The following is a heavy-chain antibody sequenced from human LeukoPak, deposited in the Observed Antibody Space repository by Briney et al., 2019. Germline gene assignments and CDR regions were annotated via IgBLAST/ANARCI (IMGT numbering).Heavy chain of an antibody. CDR2: INPNSGGT. CDR1: GHTFTGYY. CDR3: ARDLSGYSSGWRRNWFDP. Sequence: ASVKVACKASGHTFTGYYMHWVRQAPGQGLEWMGWINPNSGGTNYAQKFQGRVTMTRDTSISTAYMELSRLRSDDTAVYYCARDLSGYSSGWRRNWFDPWGQGTLVTVSS. D-gene: IGHD6-19*01. J-gene: IGHJ5*02. V-gene: IGHV1-2*02.